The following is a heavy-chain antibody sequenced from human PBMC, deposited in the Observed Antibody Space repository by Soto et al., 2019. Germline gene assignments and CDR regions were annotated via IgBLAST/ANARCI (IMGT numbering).Heavy chain of an antibody. V-gene: IGHV3-23*01. D-gene: IGHD6-13*01. CDR1: GFTFSSYA. J-gene: IGHJ6*02. Sequence: GGSLRLSCAASGFTFSSYAMSWVRQAPGKGLEWVSAISGSGGSTYYADSVKGRFTISRDNSKNTLYLQMNSLRAEDTAVYYCAKDHVRESSSWYFYYGMDVWGQGTTVTVSS. CDR3: AKDHVRESSSWYFYYGMDV. CDR2: ISGSGGST.